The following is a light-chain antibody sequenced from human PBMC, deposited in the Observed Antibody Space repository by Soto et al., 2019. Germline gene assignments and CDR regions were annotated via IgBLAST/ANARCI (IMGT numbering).Light chain of an antibody. CDR1: QSVSSN. CDR3: QQYNNWPLT. Sequence: EIVMTQSPATLSVSPGERATLSCRASQSVSSNFAWYQQKPGQVPTLLFYVASTRATGVPARFSGSGSGTEFTLTISSLQSEDFAVYYCQQYNNWPLTFGGGTKVEIK. CDR2: VAS. J-gene: IGKJ4*01. V-gene: IGKV3-15*01.